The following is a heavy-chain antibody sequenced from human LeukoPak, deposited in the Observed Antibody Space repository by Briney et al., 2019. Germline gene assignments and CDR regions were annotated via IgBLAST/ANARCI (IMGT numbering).Heavy chain of an antibody. CDR2: IQQDGSEQ. CDR1: GFTFISYW. V-gene: IGHV3-7*02. D-gene: IGHD4-23*01. Sequence: PGGSLRLSCTASGFTFISYWMSWVRQAPGKGLEWVANIQQDGSEQYYVDSVKGRFTISRDNAKNSLYLQMNSLRAEDTALYYCSRNYGGYSHWGQGTLVTVSS. CDR3: SRNYGGYSH. J-gene: IGHJ4*02.